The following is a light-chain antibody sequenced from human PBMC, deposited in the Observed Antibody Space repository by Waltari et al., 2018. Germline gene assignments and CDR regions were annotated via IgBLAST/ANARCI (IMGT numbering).Light chain of an antibody. CDR3: QQYNSYSPVT. CDR2: RAS. CDR1: QSIYSW. J-gene: IGKJ4*01. V-gene: IGKV1-5*03. Sequence: DIQLTQSPSTLSASVGDRVTITCRASQSIYSWLAWYQQKPEKAPKLLIYRASSLESEVPSRLSGSGYGTEFTLTISSLQPDDLATYYCQQYNSYSPVTFGGGTKVEIK.